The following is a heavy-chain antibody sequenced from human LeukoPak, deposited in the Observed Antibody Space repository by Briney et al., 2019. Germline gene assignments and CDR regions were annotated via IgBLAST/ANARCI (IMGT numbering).Heavy chain of an antibody. CDR2: ISSSGSTI. Sequence: GGSLRLSCAPSGFTFSDYYVSWLRQAPGGGRECGSCISSSGSTIYYADSVKGRFTISRDNAKNSLYLQMNSLRAEDTGVYYCARVDDGKSYFDCWGQGTLVTVCS. J-gene: IGHJ4*02. D-gene: IGHD1-26*01. CDR3: ARVDDGKSYFDC. V-gene: IGHV3-11*01. CDR1: GFTFSDYY.